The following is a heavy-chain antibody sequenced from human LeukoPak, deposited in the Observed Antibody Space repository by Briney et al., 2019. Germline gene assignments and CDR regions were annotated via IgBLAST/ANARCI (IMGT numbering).Heavy chain of an antibody. Sequence: GGSLRLSCAASGFTFSSYWMHWVRQDPGKGLVWVSRINSDGSSTTYADSVKGRFTISRDNVKNTLYLQMDSLRVEDTAVYYCSRDKETAVAAIWGNWFDPWGQGTLVTVSS. CDR1: GFTFSSYW. D-gene: IGHD5-12*01. V-gene: IGHV3-74*01. J-gene: IGHJ5*02. CDR3: SRDKETAVAAIWGNWFDP. CDR2: INSDGSST.